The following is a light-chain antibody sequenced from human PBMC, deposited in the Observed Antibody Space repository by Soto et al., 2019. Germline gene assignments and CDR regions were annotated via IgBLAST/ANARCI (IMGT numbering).Light chain of an antibody. V-gene: IGLV2-23*01. CDR1: SSDVGSGSHNL. Sequence: QSVLTQPASVSGSPGQSITISCTGTSSDVGSGSHNLVSWYQQRPGKVPKLMIYEGSKRPSGVSNRFSGSKSGYTASLTISGLQAEDEADYFCCSYAGSFTYVFGNGTKVTVL. CDR3: CSYAGSFTYV. J-gene: IGLJ1*01. CDR2: EGS.